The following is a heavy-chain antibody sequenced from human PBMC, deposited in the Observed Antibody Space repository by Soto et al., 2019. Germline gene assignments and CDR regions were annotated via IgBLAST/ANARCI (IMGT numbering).Heavy chain of an antibody. CDR3: ARVERGITIFGVVIPPFDY. V-gene: IGHV3-11*01. D-gene: IGHD3-3*01. J-gene: IGHJ4*02. CDR2: ISSSGSTI. Sequence: VQLVESGGGLVKPGGSLRLSCAASGFTFSDYYMSWIRQAPGKGLEWVSYISSSGSTIYYPDTVKGRFTSSRDNVKNSLYLQMNSLRAEDTAVYYCARVERGITIFGVVIPPFDYWGQGTLVTVSS. CDR1: GFTFSDYY.